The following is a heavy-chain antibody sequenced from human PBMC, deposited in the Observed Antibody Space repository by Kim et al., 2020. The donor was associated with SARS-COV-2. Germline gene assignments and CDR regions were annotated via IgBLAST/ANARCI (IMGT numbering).Heavy chain of an antibody. D-gene: IGHD6-13*01. J-gene: IGHJ4*02. Sequence: PYLNGRVTISVDTSNNQFSLKLSSVTAADTAVYYCARDNGGSSWYSVFDYWGQGTLVTVSS. V-gene: IGHV4-31*02. CDR3: ARDNGGSSWYSVFDY.